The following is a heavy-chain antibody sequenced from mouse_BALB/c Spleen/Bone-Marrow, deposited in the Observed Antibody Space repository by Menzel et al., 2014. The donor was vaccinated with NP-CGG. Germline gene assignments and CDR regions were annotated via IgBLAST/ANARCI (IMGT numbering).Heavy chain of an antibody. CDR1: GFDFSRYW. J-gene: IGHJ3*01. CDR2: INPESNTI. Sequence: EVKLQESGGGLVQPGGSLKLPCAASGFDFSRYWMSWVRQAPGKGLQWIGEINPESNTINYTPSLKDKFIISRDNAKNTLYLQMSKVRSEDTALYCCARLGYYGWFAYWGQGTLVTVSA. V-gene: IGHV4-1*02. CDR3: ARLGYYGWFAY. D-gene: IGHD2-3*01.